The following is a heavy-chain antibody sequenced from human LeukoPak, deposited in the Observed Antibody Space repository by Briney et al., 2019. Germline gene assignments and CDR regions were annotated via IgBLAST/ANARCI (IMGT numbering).Heavy chain of an antibody. CDR3: ARADAYGDYDY. CDR1: GYTFIGYY. V-gene: IGHV1-2*02. CDR2: INPNSGGT. D-gene: IGHD4-17*01. Sequence: GASVKVSCKASGYTFIGYYMHWVRQAPGQGLEWMGWINPNSGGTNYAQKFQGRVTMTRDMSTSTVYMELSSLRSEDTAIYYCARADAYGDYDYWGQGTLVTVSS. J-gene: IGHJ4*02.